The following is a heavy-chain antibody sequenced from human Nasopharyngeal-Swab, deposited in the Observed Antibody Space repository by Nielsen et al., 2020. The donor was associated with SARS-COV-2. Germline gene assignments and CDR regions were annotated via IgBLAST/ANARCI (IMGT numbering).Heavy chain of an antibody. CDR2: ISSSGSSI. V-gene: IGHV3-11*01. CDR1: GFTFSDRY. J-gene: IGHJ4*02. CDR3: VRRAGYCSGGSNCYYFAA. D-gene: IGHD2-15*01. Sequence: GESLKISCAASGFTFSDRYMIWIRQAPGKGLEWISYISSSGSSINYADSVKGRFTISRDNAKNSLYLQMSSLSAEDTAVYYCVRRAGYCSGGSNCYYFAAWGQGTLVTVSS.